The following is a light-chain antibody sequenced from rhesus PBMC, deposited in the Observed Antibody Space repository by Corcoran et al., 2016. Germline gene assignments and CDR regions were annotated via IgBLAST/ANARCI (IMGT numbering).Light chain of an antibody. CDR3: NSYVGSSNFAV. CDR2: EVS. J-gene: IGLJ6*01. CDR1: SSDIGGYNY. Sequence: ALTQPPSASGSPGQSVTISCTGTSSDIGGYNYASRYQQHPGKAPKRVIYEVSKRPSGVPARFSGSKSGNTASLTISGLQAEDEADYYCNSYVGSSNFAVFGTGTKVTV. V-gene: IGLV2-23*02.